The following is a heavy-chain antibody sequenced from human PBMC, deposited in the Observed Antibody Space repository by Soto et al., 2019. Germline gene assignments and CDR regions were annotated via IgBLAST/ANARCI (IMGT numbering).Heavy chain of an antibody. CDR2: ISAKNGNT. V-gene: IGHV1-18*04. CDR1: GYTFTSYG. Sequence: QVQLVQSGAEVKKPGASVKVSCKASGYTFTSYGISWVRQAPGQGLEWMGWISAKNGNTNYAQKLQGRVTMTKETTARTASMELRSLTSDDTAVYYCAKAGEYCSGGSCYPASPFDFWGQGTLVTVSS. CDR3: AKAGEYCSGGSCYPASPFDF. D-gene: IGHD2-15*01. J-gene: IGHJ4*02.